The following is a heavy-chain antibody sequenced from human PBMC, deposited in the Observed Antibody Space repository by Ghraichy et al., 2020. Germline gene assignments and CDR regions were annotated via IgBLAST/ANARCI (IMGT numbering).Heavy chain of an antibody. CDR2: SRDKARGYTT. CDR1: GFSFSDHY. D-gene: IGHD6-19*01. Sequence: GGSLRLSCATSGFSFSDHYMDWVRQAPGKGLEWLGLSRDKARGYTTEYAASVKGRFTISRDDSKNSLHLQINSLETEDTAVYYCARSNSGWPLDYWGQGTLVTVSS. J-gene: IGHJ4*02. V-gene: IGHV3-72*01. CDR3: ARSNSGWPLDY.